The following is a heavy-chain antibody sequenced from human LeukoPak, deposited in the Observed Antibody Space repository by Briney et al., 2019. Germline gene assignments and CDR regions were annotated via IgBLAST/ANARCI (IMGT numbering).Heavy chain of an antibody. CDR2: ISWNSVNI. CDR3: VKDRGLRNQWLQVTYDS. V-gene: IGHV3-9*01. J-gene: IGHJ4*02. D-gene: IGHD5-24*01. Sequence: GGSLRLSCAASGFTFDDYAMHWVRQAPGEGLEWVSGISWNSVNIGHEDSVKGRFTISRDNAKNSLHLQMNSLRPEDTALYYCVKDRGLRNQWLQVTYDSWGQGTLVTVSS. CDR1: GFTFDDYA.